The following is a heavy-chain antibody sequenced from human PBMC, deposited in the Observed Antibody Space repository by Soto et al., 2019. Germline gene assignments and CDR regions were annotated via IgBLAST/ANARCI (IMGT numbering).Heavy chain of an antibody. Sequence: PSETLSLTCTVSGGSISTYYWSWIRQPPGKGLEWIGYIYYSGSTSYNPSLKSRVTISVDTSKNQFSLKLSSVTAADTAVYYCAREGVAPYYYYGMDVWGQGTPVTVSS. CDR3: AREGVAPYYYYGMDV. CDR2: IYYSGST. D-gene: IGHD5-12*01. J-gene: IGHJ6*02. CDR1: GGSISTYY. V-gene: IGHV4-59*01.